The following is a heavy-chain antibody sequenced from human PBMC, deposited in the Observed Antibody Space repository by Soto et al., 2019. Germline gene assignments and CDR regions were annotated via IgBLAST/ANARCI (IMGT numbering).Heavy chain of an antibody. V-gene: IGHV5-51*01. CDR1: GYSFTSYW. D-gene: IGHD3-3*01. Sequence: PGESLKISCKGSGYSFTSYWIGWVRQMPGKGLEWMGIIYPGDSDTRYSPSFQGQVTISADKSISTAYLQWSSLKASDTAMYYCARQDRWSVYRYPYLFGNWFDSWGQGTLVTVSS. CDR3: ARQDRWSVYRYPYLFGNWFDS. CDR2: IYPGDSDT. J-gene: IGHJ5*01.